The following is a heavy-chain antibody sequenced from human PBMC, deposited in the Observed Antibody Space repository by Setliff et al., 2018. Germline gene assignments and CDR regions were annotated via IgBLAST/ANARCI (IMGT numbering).Heavy chain of an antibody. D-gene: IGHD6-19*01. V-gene: IGHV4-61*02. Sequence: SETLSLTCTVSGGSISSGSYYWSWIRQPARKGLEWIGRIYTSGSTNYNPSLKSRVTISVDTSKNQFSLKLSSVTAADTAVYYCARDPLGEIAVAGHDAFDIWGQGTMVTVSS. CDR2: IYTSGST. CDR1: GGSISSGSYY. CDR3: ARDPLGEIAVAGHDAFDI. J-gene: IGHJ3*02.